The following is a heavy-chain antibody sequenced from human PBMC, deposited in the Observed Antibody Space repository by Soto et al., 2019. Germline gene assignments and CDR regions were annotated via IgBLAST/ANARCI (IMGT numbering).Heavy chain of an antibody. CDR2: IWYDGVNK. J-gene: IGHJ5*01. CDR1: GFIFRSYG. V-gene: IGHV3-33*01. CDR3: VRVADSGLLWFGNADS. D-gene: IGHD3-10*01. Sequence: QVQLAESGGGVAQPGKSLRLSCAASGFIFRSYGMHWVRQAPGKGLEWVAFIWYDGVNKYYAESVKGRFTISRDNSKNTMSLQMDSLRGEDTAVYYCVRVADSGLLWFGNADSWGQGTQVTVSS.